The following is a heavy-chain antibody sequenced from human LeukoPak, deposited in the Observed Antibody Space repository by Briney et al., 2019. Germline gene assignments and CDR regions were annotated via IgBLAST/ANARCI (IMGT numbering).Heavy chain of an antibody. J-gene: IGHJ4*02. D-gene: IGHD1-26*01. V-gene: IGHV1-69*05. CDR2: IIPIFGTA. CDR1: GGTFSSYA. CDR3: AFSPYEVGATPPYFDY. Sequence: GASVKVSCKASGGTFSSYAISWVRQAPGQGLEWMGGIIPIFGTANYAQKFQGRVTITTDESTSTAYMELSSLRSEDTAVYYCAFSPYEVGATPPYFDYWGQGTLVTVSS.